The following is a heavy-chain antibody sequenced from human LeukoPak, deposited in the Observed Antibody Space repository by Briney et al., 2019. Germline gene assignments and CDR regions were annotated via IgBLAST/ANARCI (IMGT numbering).Heavy chain of an antibody. V-gene: IGHV3-48*01. Sequence: GGSLRLSCAATGFTFSSYSMHWVRQAPGKGLVWVSYISSGGSTIYYADSVKGRFTISRDNAKNSLYLQMNSLRAEDTAVYYCARRAGGWYPFDYWGQGTLVTVSS. J-gene: IGHJ4*02. CDR3: ARRAGGWYPFDY. D-gene: IGHD6-19*01. CDR1: GFTFSSYS. CDR2: ISSGGSTI.